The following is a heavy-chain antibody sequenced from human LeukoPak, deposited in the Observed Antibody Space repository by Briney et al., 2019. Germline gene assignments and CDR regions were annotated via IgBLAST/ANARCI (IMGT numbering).Heavy chain of an antibody. J-gene: IGHJ3*02. Sequence: GGSLRLSCAASGFTFSNAWMNWVRQAPGKGLEWVGRIKSKTDGGTTDYAAPVKGRFTISRDNSKNTLYLQMNSLRAEDTAVYYCARGSSTVTTFGDAFDIWGQGTMVTVSS. V-gene: IGHV3-15*07. CDR1: GFTFSNAW. CDR3: ARGSSTVTTFGDAFDI. CDR2: IKSKTDGGTT. D-gene: IGHD4-17*01.